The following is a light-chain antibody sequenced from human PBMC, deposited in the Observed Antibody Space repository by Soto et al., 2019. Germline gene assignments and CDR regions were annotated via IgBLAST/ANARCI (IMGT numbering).Light chain of an antibody. V-gene: IGLV4-69*01. J-gene: IGLJ3*02. CDR1: NGHSSYA. Sequence: QSVLTQSPSASASLGASVKLTCTLSNGHSSYAIAWHQQQPEKGPRYLMKLNSDGSHSKGDGIPDRFSGSSSGAERYLTIASRQSEDESDYYCQTWGTGIWVFGGGTKLTVL. CDR3: QTWGTGIWV. CDR2: LNSDGSH.